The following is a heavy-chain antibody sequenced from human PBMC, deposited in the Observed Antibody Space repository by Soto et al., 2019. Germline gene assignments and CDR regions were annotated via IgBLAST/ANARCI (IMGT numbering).Heavy chain of an antibody. CDR3: ARDTYPITIFGVVTRGYYYYYGMDV. V-gene: IGHV3-30-3*01. CDR1: GFTFISYA. D-gene: IGHD3-3*01. Sequence: GGSVRLSCASSGFTFISYAMHWVRQAPGKGLEWVAVISYDGSNKYYADSVKGRFTISRDNSKNTLYLQMNSLRAEDTAVYYCARDTYPITIFGVVTRGYYYYYGMDVWGQGTTVTVSS. CDR2: ISYDGSNK. J-gene: IGHJ6*02.